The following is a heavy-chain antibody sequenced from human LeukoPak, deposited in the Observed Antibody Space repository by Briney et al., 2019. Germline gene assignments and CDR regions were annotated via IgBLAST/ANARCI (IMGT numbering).Heavy chain of an antibody. CDR1: GGSFSGYY. V-gene: IGHV4-34*01. CDR3: ARGRTPDVGDYYYYMDV. Sequence: PSETLSLTCAVYGGSFSGYYWSWIRQPPGKGLEWIGEINHSGSTNYNPSLKSRVTISVDTSKNQFSLKLSSVTAADTAVYYCARGRTPDVGDYYYYMDVWGKGTTVTVSS. J-gene: IGHJ6*03. D-gene: IGHD1-14*01. CDR2: INHSGST.